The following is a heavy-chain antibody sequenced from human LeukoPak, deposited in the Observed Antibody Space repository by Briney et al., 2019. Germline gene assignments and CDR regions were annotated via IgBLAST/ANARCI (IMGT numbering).Heavy chain of an antibody. CDR3: ARGRSWAGSGSYSH. CDR2: INPNSGGT. CDR1: GYTFTAYY. J-gene: IGHJ4*02. D-gene: IGHD3-10*01. V-gene: IGHV1-2*02. Sequence: ASVNVSCKASGYTFTAYYMRWVRQAPGQGLEWMGWINPNSGGTHYAQKFQGRVTITRNTSISTAYMELSSLRSEDTAVYYCARGRSWAGSGSYSHWGQGTLVTVSS.